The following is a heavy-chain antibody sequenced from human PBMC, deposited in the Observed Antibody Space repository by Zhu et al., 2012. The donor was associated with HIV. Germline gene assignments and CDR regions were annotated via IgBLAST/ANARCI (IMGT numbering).Heavy chain of an antibody. D-gene: IGHD2-8*01. CDR3: ARHGLGYASKWYRGNWYFDV. V-gene: IGHV4-34*01. CDR1: GGSFGSYY. J-gene: IGHJ2*01. CDR2: INHSGST. Sequence: QVQLQQWGAGLLKPSETLSLTCAVYGGSFGSYYWSWIRQPPGKGLEWIAEINHSGSTNYNPSLKSRVTVSVYTSKSQFSLKMSSVTAADTAVYYCARHGLGYASKWYRGNWYFDVWGRGTLVTVSS.